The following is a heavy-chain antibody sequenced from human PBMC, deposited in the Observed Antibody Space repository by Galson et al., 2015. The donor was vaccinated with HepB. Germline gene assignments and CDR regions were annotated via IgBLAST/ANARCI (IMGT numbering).Heavy chain of an antibody. D-gene: IGHD3-9*01. CDR2: ISSSSSYI. CDR3: AKDERESQYFDWLLSFDY. CDR1: GFTFSSYS. Sequence: SLRLSCAASGFTFSSYSMNWVRQAPGKGLEWVSSISSSSSYIYYADSVRGLFTISRDNARNSLYLQMNSLRAEDTAVYYCAKDERESQYFDWLLSFDYWGQGTLVTVSS. J-gene: IGHJ4*02. V-gene: IGHV3-21*01.